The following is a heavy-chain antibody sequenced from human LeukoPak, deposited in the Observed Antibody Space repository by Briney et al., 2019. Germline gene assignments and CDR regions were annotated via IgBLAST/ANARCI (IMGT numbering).Heavy chain of an antibody. CDR1: GGSFSGYY. CDR3: ASSRVIAAADVLTGEFDY. V-gene: IGHV4-34*01. Sequence: SETLSLTCAVYGGSFSGYYWSWIRQPPGKGLEWIGEINHSGSTNYNPSLKSRVTISVDTSKNQFSLKLSSVTAADTAVYYCASSRVIAAADVLTGEFDYWGQGTLVTVSS. CDR2: INHSGST. J-gene: IGHJ4*02. D-gene: IGHD6-13*01.